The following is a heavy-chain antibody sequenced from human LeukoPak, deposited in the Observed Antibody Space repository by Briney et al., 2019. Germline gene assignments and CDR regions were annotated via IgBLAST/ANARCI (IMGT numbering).Heavy chain of an antibody. CDR1: GDSVSSNSAA. J-gene: IGHJ4*02. V-gene: IGHV6-1*01. Sequence: SQTLSLTCAISGDSVSSNSAAWNWIRQSPSRGLEWLGRTYYRSKWYNDYAVSVKSRITINPDTSKNQFSLQLNSVTPEDTAVYYCARARRGYYDSSGYYSLDYWGQGTLVTVSS. D-gene: IGHD3-22*01. CDR2: TYYRSKWYN. CDR3: ARARRGYYDSSGYYSLDY.